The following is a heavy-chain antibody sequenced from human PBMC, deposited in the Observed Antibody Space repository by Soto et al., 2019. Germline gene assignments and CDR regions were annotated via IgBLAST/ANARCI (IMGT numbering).Heavy chain of an antibody. CDR2: VNPSDGST. Sequence: ASVKVSCKASGYTFTKYYMHWVRQAPGQGLEWMGIVNPSDGSTSYAQKFQGRVTMTRDTSTSTAYMELSSLRSEDTAVYYCVSHCSGDCSDWFDSWGQGTLVTVSS. V-gene: IGHV1-46*03. CDR3: VSHCSGDCSDWFDS. J-gene: IGHJ5*01. CDR1: GYTFTKYY. D-gene: IGHD2-21*02.